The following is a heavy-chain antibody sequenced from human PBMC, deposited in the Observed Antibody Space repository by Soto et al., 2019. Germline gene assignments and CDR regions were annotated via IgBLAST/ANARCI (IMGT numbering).Heavy chain of an antibody. J-gene: IGHJ6*02. V-gene: IGHV1-46*01. CDR2: INPSGGST. Sequence: ASVKVSCKASGYTFTSYYMHWVRQAPGQGLEWVGIINPSGGSTSYAQKFQGRVTMTRDTSTSTVYMELSSLRSEDTAVYYCARDLEWARMVRGVINYYYGMDVWGQGTTVTVSS. CDR3: ARDLEWARMVRGVINYYYGMDV. D-gene: IGHD3-10*01. CDR1: GYTFTSYY.